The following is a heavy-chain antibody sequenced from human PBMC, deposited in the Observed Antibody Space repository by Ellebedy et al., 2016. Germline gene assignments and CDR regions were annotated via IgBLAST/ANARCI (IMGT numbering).Heavy chain of an antibody. D-gene: IGHD3-16*01. CDR3: ARIWGPFDRLDF. V-gene: IGHV3-30-3*01. J-gene: IGHJ4*02. CDR1: GFTFSNYA. CDR2: ISFGGTHT. Sequence: GGSLRLXXAASGFTFSNYAVHWVRQPPGKGLEWVAVISFGGTHTYYADSVKGRFSISRDNSKNTLYLQLNSLRAEDTAVYYCARIWGPFDRLDFWGQGTLVTVSS.